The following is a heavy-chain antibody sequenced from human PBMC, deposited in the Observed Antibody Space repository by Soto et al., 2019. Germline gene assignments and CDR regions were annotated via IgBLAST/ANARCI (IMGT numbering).Heavy chain of an antibody. Sequence: GASVKVSCKASGYTFTSYYMHWVRQAPGQGLEWMGIINPSGGSTSYAQKFQGRVTMTRDTSTSTVYMELSSLRSEDTAVYYCARDQKGSGWYGNTYSYYYGMDVWGQGTTVTVSS. CDR1: GYTFTSYY. CDR2: INPSGGST. V-gene: IGHV1-46*01. J-gene: IGHJ6*02. D-gene: IGHD6-19*01. CDR3: ARDQKGSGWYGNTYSYYYGMDV.